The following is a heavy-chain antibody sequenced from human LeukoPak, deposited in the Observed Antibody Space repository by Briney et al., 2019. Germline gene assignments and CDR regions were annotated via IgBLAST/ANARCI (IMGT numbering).Heavy chain of an antibody. J-gene: IGHJ4*02. CDR1: GYSFTSYW. D-gene: IGHD5-12*01. V-gene: IGHV5-51*01. CDR2: IYPGDSDT. Sequence: GESLKISCKGSGYSFTSYWIGWVRQMPGKGLEWMVIIYPGDSDTRYSPSFQGQVTISADKSISTAYLQWSSLKASDTAMYYCARPRVVATRSYYFDYWGQGTLVTVSS. CDR3: ARPRVVATRSYYFDY.